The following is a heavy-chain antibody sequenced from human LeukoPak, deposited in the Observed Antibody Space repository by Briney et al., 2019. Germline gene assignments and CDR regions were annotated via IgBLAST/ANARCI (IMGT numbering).Heavy chain of an antibody. Sequence: GASVKVSCKASGYTFTGYYMHWVRQAPGQGLEWMGWINPNSGGTNYAQKFQGRVTMTRDTSISTAYMELSRLRSDDTAVYYCARDGIGGAELFDYWGQGTLVTVSS. CDR1: GYTFTGYY. CDR3: ARDGIGGAELFDY. J-gene: IGHJ4*02. V-gene: IGHV1-2*02. D-gene: IGHD1-26*01. CDR2: INPNSGGT.